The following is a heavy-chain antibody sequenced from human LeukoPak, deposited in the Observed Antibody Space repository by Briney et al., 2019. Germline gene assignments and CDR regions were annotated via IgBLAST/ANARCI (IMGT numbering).Heavy chain of an antibody. J-gene: IGHJ6*03. Sequence: SETLSLTCTVSGGSISSYYWSWIRQPPGKGLEWIGYIYYSGSTNYNPSLKSRVTISVDTSKNQFSLKLSSVTAADTAVYYCAREAGGDYYYYYYMDVWGKGTTDTVSS. CDR1: GGSISSYY. CDR2: IYYSGST. D-gene: IGHD6-19*01. V-gene: IGHV4-59*01. CDR3: AREAGGDYYYYYYMDV.